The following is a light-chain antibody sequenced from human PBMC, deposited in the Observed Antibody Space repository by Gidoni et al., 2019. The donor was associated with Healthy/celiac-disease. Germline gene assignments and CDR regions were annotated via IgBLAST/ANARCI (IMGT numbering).Light chain of an antibody. V-gene: IGKV3-20*01. J-gene: IGKJ1*01. CDR1: QSVSSSY. CDR3: QQYGSSQT. Sequence: EIALTQSPGTLSLSPGERATLSCRASQSVSSSYLAWYQQKPGQAPRLLIYGASSRATGIPDRFSGSGSGTDFTLTISRLEPEDFAVYYCQQYGSSQTFGQGTKGEIK. CDR2: GAS.